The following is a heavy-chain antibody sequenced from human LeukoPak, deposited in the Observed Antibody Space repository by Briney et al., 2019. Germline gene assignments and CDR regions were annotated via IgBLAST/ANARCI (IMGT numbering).Heavy chain of an antibody. V-gene: IGHV3-21*01. D-gene: IGHD3-9*01. CDR2: ISSSGSYI. Sequence: PGGSLRLSCAASGFTFSSYSMNWVRQAPGKGLEWVSSISSSGSYIYYADSVKGRFTISRDNAKNSLYLQMNSLRAEDTAVYYCARDLHYDILIGAEDWGQGTLVTVSS. J-gene: IGHJ1*01. CDR3: ARDLHYDILIGAED. CDR1: GFTFSSYS.